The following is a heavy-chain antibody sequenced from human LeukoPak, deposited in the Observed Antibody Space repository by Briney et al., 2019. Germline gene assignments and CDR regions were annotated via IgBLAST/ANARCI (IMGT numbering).Heavy chain of an antibody. Sequence: PSETLSLTCSVTGDSISRGGHFGGWIRQPPGKGLEWIASISSGGSTHYNPSLKSRVTISLDTPKRQISLRLTSVTATDTAVYYCVRHADTGSGLLAMDVWGQGTTVTVSS. J-gene: IGHJ6*02. V-gene: IGHV4-39*01. CDR2: ISSGGST. D-gene: IGHD3-10*01. CDR1: GDSISRGGHF. CDR3: VRHADTGSGLLAMDV.